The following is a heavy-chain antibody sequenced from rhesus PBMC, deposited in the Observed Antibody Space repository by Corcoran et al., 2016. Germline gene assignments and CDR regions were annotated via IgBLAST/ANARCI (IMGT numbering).Heavy chain of an antibody. V-gene: IGHV4-147*01. CDR2: ISGGSGST. CDR1: GASISSKY. J-gene: IGHJ5-1*01. CDR3: AREAAGTRSDRFDV. D-gene: IGHD6-25*01. Sequence: QVQLQESGPGLVKPSETLPLTCAVSGASISSKYWTWIPQPPGTGLEWIGYISGGSGSTTYNPSLMSRVTISKDTSKNQFSLKLNSVTAADTAVYYCAREAAGTRSDRFDVWGAGVLVSVSS.